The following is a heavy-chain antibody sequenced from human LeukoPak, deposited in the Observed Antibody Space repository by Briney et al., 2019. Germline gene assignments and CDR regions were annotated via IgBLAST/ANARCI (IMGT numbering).Heavy chain of an antibody. V-gene: IGHV3-48*03. CDR2: ISSSGSTI. CDR3: AELGITMIGGV. D-gene: IGHD3-10*02. Sequence: GGTLSLSCAASGVTFSSYAMSWVRQAPGKGLEWVSAISSSGSTIYYADSVKGRFTISRDNAKNSLYLQMNSLRAEDTAVYFCAELGITMIGGVWGKGTTVTNCS. CDR1: GVTFSSYA. J-gene: IGHJ6*04.